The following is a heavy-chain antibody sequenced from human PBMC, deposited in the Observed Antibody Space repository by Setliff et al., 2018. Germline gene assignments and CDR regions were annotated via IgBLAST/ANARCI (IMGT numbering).Heavy chain of an antibody. CDR1: GGSISSSSYY. CDR2: IYYSGST. J-gene: IGHJ4*02. V-gene: IGHV4-39*07. D-gene: IGHD3-3*01. Sequence: SETLSLTCTVSGGSISSSSYYWGWVRQPPGKGLEWIGSIYYSGSTYYNPSLKSRVTISVDTSKNQFSLKLSSVTAADTAVYYCARRETYYNFWSGYFDYWGQGTLVTVSS. CDR3: ARRETYYNFWSGYFDY.